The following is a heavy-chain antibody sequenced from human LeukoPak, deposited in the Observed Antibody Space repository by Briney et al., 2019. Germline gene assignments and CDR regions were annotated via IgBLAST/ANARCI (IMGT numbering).Heavy chain of an antibody. CDR1: GGSISSYY. V-gene: IGHV4-59*01. CDR2: IYYSGST. D-gene: IGHD2-2*01. J-gene: IGHJ5*02. CDR3: ARDRLTCSSTSCFPNWFHP. Sequence: SETLSLTCTVSGGSISSYYWSWIRQPPGKGLEWIGYIYYSGSTNYNPSLKSRVTISVDTSKNQFSLKLSSVTAADMAVYYCARDRLTCSSTSCFPNWFHPWGQGTLVTVSS.